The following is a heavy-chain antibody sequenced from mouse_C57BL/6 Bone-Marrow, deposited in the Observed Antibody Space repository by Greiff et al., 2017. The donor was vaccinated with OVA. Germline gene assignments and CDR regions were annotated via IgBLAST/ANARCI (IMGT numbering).Heavy chain of an antibody. J-gene: IGHJ3*01. V-gene: IGHV1-72*01. CDR3: ARDFYTLFAY. D-gene: IGHD2-12*01. CDR1: GYTFTSYW. Sequence: QVQLQQPGAELVKPGASVKLSCKASGYTFTSYWMHWVKQRPGRGLEWIGRFDPNSGGTKYNEKFKSKATLTVDKPSSTAYMQLSSLTSEDSAVYYCARDFYTLFAYWGQGTLVTVSA. CDR2: FDPNSGGT.